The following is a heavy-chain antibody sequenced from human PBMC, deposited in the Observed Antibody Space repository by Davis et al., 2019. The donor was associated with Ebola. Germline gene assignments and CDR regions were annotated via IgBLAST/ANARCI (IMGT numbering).Heavy chain of an antibody. J-gene: IGHJ4*02. CDR1: GGSFSGYY. CDR3: ASAGYSYGFDY. V-gene: IGHV4-34*01. CDR2: IYYSGST. Sequence: SETLSLTCAVYGGSFSGYYWSWIRQHPGKGLEWIGYIYYSGSTYYNPSLKSRVTISVDRSKNQFSLKLSSVTAADTAVYYCASAGYSYGFDYWGQGTLVTVSS. D-gene: IGHD5-18*01.